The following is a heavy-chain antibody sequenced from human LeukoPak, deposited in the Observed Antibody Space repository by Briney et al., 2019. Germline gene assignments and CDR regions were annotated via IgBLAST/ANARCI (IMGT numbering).Heavy chain of an antibody. CDR3: ARDHPDDAFDI. J-gene: IGHJ3*02. CDR2: INPSGGST. CDR1: EYTFTSYY. Sequence: ASVKVSCKASEYTFTSYYMHWVRQAPGQGLEWMGIINPSGGSTSYAQKFQGRVTMTRDTSTSTVYMELSSLRSEDTAVYYCARDHPDDAFDIWGQGTMVTVSS. V-gene: IGHV1-46*01.